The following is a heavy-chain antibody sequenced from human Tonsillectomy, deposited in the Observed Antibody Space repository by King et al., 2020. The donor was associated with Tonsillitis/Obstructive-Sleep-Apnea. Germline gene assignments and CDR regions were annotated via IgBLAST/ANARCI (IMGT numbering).Heavy chain of an antibody. J-gene: IGHJ4*02. Sequence: VQLVESGGGVVQPGRSLTLSCAASGFTFSSYGMHWVRQAPGKGLEWVAVIWYDGSNKYYADSVKGRFTISRDNSKNTLYLQMNSLRAEDTAVYYCAGDVNDVWSGYFQVGGQGTLVTVSS. V-gene: IGHV3-33*01. CDR2: IWYDGSNK. CDR3: AGDVNDVWSGYFQV. D-gene: IGHD3-3*01. CDR1: GFTFSSYG.